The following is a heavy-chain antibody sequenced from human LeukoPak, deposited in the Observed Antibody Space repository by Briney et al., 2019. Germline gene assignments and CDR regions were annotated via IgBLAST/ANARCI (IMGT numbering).Heavy chain of an antibody. CDR2: TSSSDAGT. CDR1: GFTLSTYA. V-gene: IGHV3-23*01. J-gene: IGHJ4*02. Sequence: GGSLRLSCAASGFTLSTYAMSWVRQTPGKGLEWVAATSSSDAGTYHADSVRGRFTISRDNPKNTLYLQMNSLRAEDAAVYFCAKAPVTSCRGAYCYPFDSWGQGTLVTVSS. D-gene: IGHD2-21*01. CDR3: AKAPVTSCRGAYCYPFDS.